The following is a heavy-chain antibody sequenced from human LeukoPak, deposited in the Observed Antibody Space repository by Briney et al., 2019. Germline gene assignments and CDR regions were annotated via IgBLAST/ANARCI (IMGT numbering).Heavy chain of an antibody. Sequence: ASVKVSCKASGYTFTSYGISWVRQAPGQGLEWMGWISAYNGNTNYAQKLQGRVTMTTDTSTSTAYMELRSLRSEDTAVYYCARSHNYDFWSGHYYYYGMDVWGQGTTVTVSS. V-gene: IGHV1-18*01. J-gene: IGHJ6*02. CDR1: GYTFTSYG. D-gene: IGHD3-3*01. CDR2: ISAYNGNT. CDR3: ARSHNYDFWSGHYYYYGMDV.